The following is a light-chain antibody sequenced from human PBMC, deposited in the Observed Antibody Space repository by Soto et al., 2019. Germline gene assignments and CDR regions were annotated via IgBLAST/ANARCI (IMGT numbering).Light chain of an antibody. Sequence: QSVLTQPASVSGSPGQSIAISCTGTSSDVGGYNYVSWYQQHPGKAPKLMIYDVSNRPSGVSNRFSGSKSGNTASLTISGLQAEYEADYYCGSYTSIKTRVFGTGTEVTVL. CDR1: SSDVGGYNY. CDR2: DVS. CDR3: GSYTSIKTRV. V-gene: IGLV2-14*03. J-gene: IGLJ1*01.